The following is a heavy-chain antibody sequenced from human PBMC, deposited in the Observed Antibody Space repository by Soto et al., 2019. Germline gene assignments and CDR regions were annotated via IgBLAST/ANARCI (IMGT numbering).Heavy chain of an antibody. D-gene: IGHD5-12*01. Sequence: PSQTLSLTCAISGDSVSSNSAAWNWIRQSPSRGLEWLGRTYYRSKWYNDYAVSVKSRITINPDTSKNQFPLQLNSVTPEDTAVYYCARESTDLVATIGVDYWGQGTLVTVSS. CDR1: GDSVSSNSAA. V-gene: IGHV6-1*01. CDR2: TYYRSKWYN. CDR3: ARESTDLVATIGVDY. J-gene: IGHJ4*02.